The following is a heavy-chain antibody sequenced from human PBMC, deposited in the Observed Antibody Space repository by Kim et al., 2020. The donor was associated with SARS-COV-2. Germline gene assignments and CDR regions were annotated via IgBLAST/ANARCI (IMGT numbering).Heavy chain of an antibody. J-gene: IGHJ6*02. D-gene: IGHD3-10*01. V-gene: IGHV1-24*01. Sequence: AEKFQGRVTMTEDTSTDTAYMELSSLRSEDTSVYYCATDDYYGAGRALDVWGQGTTVTVSS. CDR3: ATDDYYGAGRALDV.